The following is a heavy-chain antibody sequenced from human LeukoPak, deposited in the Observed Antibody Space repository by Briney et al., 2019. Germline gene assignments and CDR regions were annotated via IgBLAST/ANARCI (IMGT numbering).Heavy chain of an antibody. CDR1: AFTFSSYS. J-gene: IGHJ6*03. V-gene: IGHV3-21*01. CDR3: ARVLRYCSGGNCYSRGLGYMDV. CDR2: ITGTTDYK. Sequence: GGSLRLSCAASAFTFSSYSMNWVRQAPGKGREWISSITGTTDYKLYAQSVKGRFIISRDNAKHSLYLQMNILRAEDTAVYYCARVLRYCSGGNCYSRGLGYMDVWGKGPTVTIPS. D-gene: IGHD2-15*01.